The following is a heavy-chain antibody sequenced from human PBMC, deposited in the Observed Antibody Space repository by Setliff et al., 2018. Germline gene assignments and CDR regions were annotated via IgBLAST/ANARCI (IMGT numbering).Heavy chain of an antibody. CDR2: ISSGGST. J-gene: IGHJ4*02. CDR1: GGSMSNYF. CDR3: ARNPASGAYYSSRPFHFDY. D-gene: IGHD3-22*01. Sequence: PSETLSLTCSVAGGSMSNYFWSWVRRPPGKGLEWIGFISSGGSTIYSPSLKSRVTISVDTSKNQFSLRLTSVTAADTAIYYCARNPASGAYYSSRPFHFDYWGQGAQVTVSS. V-gene: IGHV4-4*08.